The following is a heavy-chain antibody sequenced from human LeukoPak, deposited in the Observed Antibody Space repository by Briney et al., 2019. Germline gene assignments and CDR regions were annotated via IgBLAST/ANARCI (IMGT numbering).Heavy chain of an antibody. CDR3: ARGGSGWYLNWFDP. Sequence: SETLSLTCAVYGGSLSGYYWSWIRQPPGKGLEWIGEINHSGSTNYNPSLKSRVTISVDTSKNQFSLKLSSVTAADTAVYYCARGGSGWYLNWFDPWGQGTLVTVSS. D-gene: IGHD6-19*01. J-gene: IGHJ5*02. CDR2: INHSGST. CDR1: GGSLSGYY. V-gene: IGHV4-34*01.